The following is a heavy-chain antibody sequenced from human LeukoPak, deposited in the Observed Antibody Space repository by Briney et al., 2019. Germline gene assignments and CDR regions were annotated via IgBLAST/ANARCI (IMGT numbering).Heavy chain of an antibody. CDR2: INSDESDT. V-gene: IGHV3-74*01. Sequence: GGSLRLSCAASGFTFSSYWMHWVRQAPGKGLVWVSRINSDESDTSYADSVKGRFTISRDNAKNTLYLQMNSLRAEDTAVYYCARDHDCSSTSCSSYYYYYGMDVWGQGTTVTVSS. J-gene: IGHJ6*02. D-gene: IGHD2-2*01. CDR3: ARDHDCSSTSCSSYYYYYGMDV. CDR1: GFTFSSYW.